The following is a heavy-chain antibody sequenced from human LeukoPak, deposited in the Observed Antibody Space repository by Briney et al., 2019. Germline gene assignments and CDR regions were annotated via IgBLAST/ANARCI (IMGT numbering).Heavy chain of an antibody. D-gene: IGHD3-10*01. Sequence: GGSLRLSCAASGFTFSSYVMHWVRQAPGKGLEWVAVISYDGSNKYYADSVKGRFTFSRDNSKNTLYLQMNSLRAEDTAVYYCARGLYYGSGISFDYWGQGTLVTVSS. CDR1: GFTFSSYV. J-gene: IGHJ4*02. CDR3: ARGLYYGSGISFDY. V-gene: IGHV3-30*04. CDR2: ISYDGSNK.